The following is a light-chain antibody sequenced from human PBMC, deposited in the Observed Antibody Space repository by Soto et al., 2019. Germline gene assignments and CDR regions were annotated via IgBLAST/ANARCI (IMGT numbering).Light chain of an antibody. V-gene: IGKV1-33*01. Sequence: DIQMTQSPSSLSASVGDRVTITCQASQDIKNYLNWYQQKSGKAPKLLIYDASDLETGVPSRFSGSGSGTDFTFTINRLMPEDIATYCCQQYDNLPLTFGGGTKVEIK. J-gene: IGKJ4*01. CDR2: DAS. CDR1: QDIKNY. CDR3: QQYDNLPLT.